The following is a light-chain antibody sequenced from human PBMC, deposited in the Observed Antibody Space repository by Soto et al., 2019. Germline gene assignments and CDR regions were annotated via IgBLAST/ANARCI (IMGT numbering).Light chain of an antibody. CDR2: DAS. J-gene: IGKJ2*01. CDR3: QQYDGH. V-gene: IGKV1-5*01. CDR1: QSITTW. Sequence: DIRLTQSPSTVSASVGDRVTITCRASQSITTWLAWYQQKPGKAPRVLIYDASSLQSGVPSRFSGSGSGTEFTLTISSLEPDDFATYYCQQYDGHFGQGTKLEIK.